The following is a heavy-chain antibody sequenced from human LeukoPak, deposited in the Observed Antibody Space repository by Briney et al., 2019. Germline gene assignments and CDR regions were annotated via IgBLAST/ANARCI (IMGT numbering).Heavy chain of an antibody. Sequence: SETLSLTCTVSGGSISTSSYYWGWVRQPPGKGLEWIGNIFYSGSTYYSPSLKSRVTISVDTSKNQFSLKLSSVTAADTAVYYCARLGLWSMVQLFDYWGQGTLVAVSS. CDR2: IFYSGST. D-gene: IGHD2-8*01. V-gene: IGHV4-39*07. CDR1: GGSISTSSYY. J-gene: IGHJ4*02. CDR3: ARLGLWSMVQLFDY.